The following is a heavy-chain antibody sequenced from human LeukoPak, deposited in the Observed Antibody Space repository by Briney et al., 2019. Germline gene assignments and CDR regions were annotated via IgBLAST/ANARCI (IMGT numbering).Heavy chain of an antibody. CDR2: ISSSTLKI. CDR3: TTRPLGSCSGSSCQGLDY. Sequence: GGSLRLSCAASGFTFSKYAMTWVRQAPGKGLEWVSAISSSTLKIYYADPVKGRFTISRDNSKNTLYLQMNSVRAEDTAVYYCTTRPLGSCSGSSCQGLDYWGQGTLVTVSS. V-gene: IGHV3-23*01. J-gene: IGHJ4*02. CDR1: GFTFSKYA. D-gene: IGHD2-2*01.